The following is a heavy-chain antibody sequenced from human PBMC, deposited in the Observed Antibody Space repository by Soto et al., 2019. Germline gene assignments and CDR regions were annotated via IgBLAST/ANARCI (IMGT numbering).Heavy chain of an antibody. J-gene: IGHJ6*03. CDR3: ARLRLALWFGESQGYYMDV. Sequence: SETLSLTCTVSGGSISSYYWSWIRQPPGKGLEWIGYIYYSGSTNYNPSLKSRVTISVDTSKNQFSLKLSSVTAADTAVYYCARLRLALWFGESQGYYMDVWGKGTTVTVSS. D-gene: IGHD3-10*01. CDR2: IYYSGST. CDR1: GGSISSYY. V-gene: IGHV4-59*08.